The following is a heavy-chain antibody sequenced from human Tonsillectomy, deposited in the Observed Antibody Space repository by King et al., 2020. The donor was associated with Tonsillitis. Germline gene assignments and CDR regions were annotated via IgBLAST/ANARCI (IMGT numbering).Heavy chain of an antibody. J-gene: IGHJ6*02. D-gene: IGHD3-10*01. CDR2: INPSSTNI. CDR3: ARDRVWFGEMHL. CDR1: GFTFSDFY. V-gene: IGHV3-11*01. Sequence: VQLVESGGGLVKPGGSLRLSCAASGFTFSDFYMRWIRQAPGKGLEWVSYINPSSTNIYYADSVKGRFTISRDNAKNSVYLQMNSLRAEDTAVYYCARDRVWFGEMHLWGQGTTVTVSS.